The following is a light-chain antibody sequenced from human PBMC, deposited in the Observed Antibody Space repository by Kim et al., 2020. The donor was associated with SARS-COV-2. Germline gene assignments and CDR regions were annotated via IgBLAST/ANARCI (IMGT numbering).Light chain of an antibody. CDR3: QMYDTAPWM. CDR1: QAIKNY. J-gene: IGKJ1*01. CDR2: DAF. V-gene: IGKV1-27*01. Sequence: AFIGERVTISCRASQAIKNYLAWYQQKPGKVPKLLIYDAFALESGVPSRFSGVGSVTDFTLTISGLQPEDVATYYCQMYDTAPWMFGQGTKVDIK.